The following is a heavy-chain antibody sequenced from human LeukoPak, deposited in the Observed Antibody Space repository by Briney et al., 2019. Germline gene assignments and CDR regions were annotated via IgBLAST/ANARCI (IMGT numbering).Heavy chain of an antibody. D-gene: IGHD3-10*01. CDR3: ARSPLYGSGTKGAVDV. V-gene: IGHV3-30*03. Sequence: GGSLRLFCAASGFAFSNYAIHWVRQAPGKGLEWVALISYDGSNKYYADSVKGRFTISRDNSKNTLYLQVNSLRAEDTAVYYCARSPLYGSGTKGAVDVWGQGTTVTVSS. CDR1: GFAFSNYA. CDR2: ISYDGSNK. J-gene: IGHJ6*02.